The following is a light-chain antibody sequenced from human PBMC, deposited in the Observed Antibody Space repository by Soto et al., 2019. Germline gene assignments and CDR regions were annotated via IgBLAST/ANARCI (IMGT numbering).Light chain of an antibody. CDR1: QSIRSN. V-gene: IGKV3-15*01. J-gene: IGKJ5*01. Sequence: SQEPQTVTQEECATLSCRVSQSIRSNLAWYQQRPGQAPRLLMYGASTRADGIPARFSGSESGTEFTLPISSLQSEDFTVYYCHHYPYWPMSFGEGTRLEI. CDR3: HHYPYWPMS. CDR2: GAS.